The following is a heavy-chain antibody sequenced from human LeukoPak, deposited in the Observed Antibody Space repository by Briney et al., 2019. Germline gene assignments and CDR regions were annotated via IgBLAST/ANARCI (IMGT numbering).Heavy chain of an antibody. CDR2: TYYSGST. Sequence: SQTLSLTCTVSGGSISSGSYYWGWIRQPPGKGLEWIGSTYYSGSTYYNPSLKSRVTISVDTSKDQFSLKLSSVTAADTAVYYCAPDPNGFDYWGQGTLVTVSS. CDR1: GGSISSGSYY. CDR3: APDPNGFDY. J-gene: IGHJ4*02. V-gene: IGHV4-39*01.